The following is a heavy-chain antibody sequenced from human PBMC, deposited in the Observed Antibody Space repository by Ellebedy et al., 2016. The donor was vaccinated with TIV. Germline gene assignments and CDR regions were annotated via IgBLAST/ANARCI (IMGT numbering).Heavy chain of an antibody. Sequence: ASVKVSXXASGYTFSDYYVHWVRQAPGQGLEWMGIIFPSSGNTIYAQKFRGRVTMTRDTSTSTVYMDLSSLSSDDTAVYYCARELPSSYYFDYWGQGTLVTVSS. D-gene: IGHD2-15*01. CDR2: IFPSSGNT. J-gene: IGHJ4*02. CDR1: GYTFSDYY. V-gene: IGHV1-46*01. CDR3: ARELPSSYYFDY.